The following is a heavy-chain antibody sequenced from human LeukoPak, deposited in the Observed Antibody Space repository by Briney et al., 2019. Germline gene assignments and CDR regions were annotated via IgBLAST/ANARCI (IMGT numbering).Heavy chain of an antibody. CDR2: INHSGST. CDR1: GVSISSSAYY. D-gene: IGHD3-3*01. CDR3: ARRHRSGYYSDAFDI. J-gene: IGHJ3*02. V-gene: IGHV4-39*07. Sequence: MASETLSLTCSVSGVSISSSAYYWAWIRQPPGEGLEWIGDINHSGSTNYNPSLKSRVTISVDTSKNQFSLNLSSVTAADTAVYYCARRHRSGYYSDAFDIWGQGTLVTVSS.